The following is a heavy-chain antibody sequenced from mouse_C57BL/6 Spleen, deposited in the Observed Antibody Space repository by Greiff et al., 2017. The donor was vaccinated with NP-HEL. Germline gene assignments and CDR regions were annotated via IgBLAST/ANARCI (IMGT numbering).Heavy chain of an antibody. Sequence: QVQLQQPGAELVMPGASVKLSCKASGYTFTSYWMHWVKQRPGQGLEWIGEIDPSDIYTNYNQKFKGKSTLTVDKSSSTAYMQLSSLTSEDSAVDYCARSGDYDYDADYWGQGTTLTVSS. CDR3: ARSGDYDYDADY. J-gene: IGHJ2*01. CDR1: GYTFTSYW. D-gene: IGHD2-4*01. V-gene: IGHV1-69*01. CDR2: IDPSDIYT.